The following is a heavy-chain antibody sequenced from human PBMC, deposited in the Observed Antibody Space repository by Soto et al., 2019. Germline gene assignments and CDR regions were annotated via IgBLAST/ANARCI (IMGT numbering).Heavy chain of an antibody. Sequence: PSETLSLTCTVSGGSISSYSWNWIRQPPGKGLEWIGYIYHSGSTYYNPSLKSRVTISVDRSKNQFSLKLSSVTAADTAVYYCARVPGPWGQGTLVTVSS. J-gene: IGHJ5*02. CDR3: ARVPGP. V-gene: IGHV4-30-2*01. CDR1: GGSISSYS. CDR2: IYHSGST.